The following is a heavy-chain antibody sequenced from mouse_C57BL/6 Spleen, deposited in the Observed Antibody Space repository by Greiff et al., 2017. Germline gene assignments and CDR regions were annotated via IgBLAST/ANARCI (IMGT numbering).Heavy chain of an antibody. CDR2: IDPETGGT. D-gene: IGHD1-1*01. J-gene: IGHJ1*03. CDR1: GYTFTDYE. V-gene: IGHV1-15*01. Sequence: VQLQQSGAELVRPGASVTLSCKASGYTFTDYEMHWVKQTPVHGLEWIGAIDPETGGTAYNQKFKGKAILTADKSSSTAYMELRSLTSEDSAVYYCTRSDYYVSSYLWYFDVWGTGTTVTVSS. CDR3: TRSDYYVSSYLWYFDV.